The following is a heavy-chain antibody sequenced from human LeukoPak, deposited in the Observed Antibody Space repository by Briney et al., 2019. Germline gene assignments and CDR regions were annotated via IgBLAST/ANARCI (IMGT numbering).Heavy chain of an antibody. CDR1: VGTFSSYA. D-gene: IGHD3-16*02. V-gene: IGHV1-69*13. J-gene: IGHJ4*02. Sequence: SVKVSSKASVGTFSSYAISCVRPTPGQGREWMGGFIPIFGTANYAQKFQGRVTITADESTTTAYMELSSLRSEDTAVYYCARGEYDYVWGSYRLDYWGQGTLVTVSS. CDR3: ARGEYDYVWGSYRLDY. CDR2: FIPIFGTA.